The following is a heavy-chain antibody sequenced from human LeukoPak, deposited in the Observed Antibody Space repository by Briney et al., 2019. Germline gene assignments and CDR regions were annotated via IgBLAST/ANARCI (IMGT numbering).Heavy chain of an antibody. D-gene: IGHD5-24*01. V-gene: IGHV1-18*01. CDR1: GYTFTSYG. CDR3: ARRKPVEMATIYYYYGMDV. CDR2: ISAYNGNT. Sequence: ASVKVSCKASGYTFTSYGISWVRQAPGQGLEWMGWISAYNGNTNYAQKLQGRVTMTTDTSTSTAYMELRSLRSHDTAVYYCARRKPVEMATIYYYYGMDVWGQGTTVTVSS. J-gene: IGHJ6*02.